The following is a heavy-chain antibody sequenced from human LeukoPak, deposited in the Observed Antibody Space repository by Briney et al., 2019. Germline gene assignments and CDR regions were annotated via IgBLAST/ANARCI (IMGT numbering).Heavy chain of an antibody. J-gene: IGHJ4*02. CDR1: GFTFSDNY. CDR3: AKGVVVVTAMNYFDY. CDR2: ISGNGGVI. D-gene: IGHD2-21*02. V-gene: IGHV3-11*01. Sequence: PGGSLRLSCAASGFTFSDNYMTWVRQAPGKGLEWLSYISGNGGVIQYADSVKGRFTISRDNAKNTLYLQMNTLRAEDTAIYYCAKGVVVVTAMNYFDYWGQGTLVTVSS.